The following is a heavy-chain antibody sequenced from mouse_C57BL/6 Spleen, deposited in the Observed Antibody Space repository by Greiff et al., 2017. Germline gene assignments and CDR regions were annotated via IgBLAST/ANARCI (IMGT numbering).Heavy chain of an antibody. V-gene: IGHV5-4*01. D-gene: IGHD2-4*01. J-gene: IGHJ4*01. CDR3: ARDRYDYDNYAMDY. Sequence: EVMLVESGGGLVKPGGSLKLSCAASGFTFSSYAMSWVRQTPEKRLEWVATISDGGSYTYYPDNVKGRFTISRDNAKNNLYLQMSHLKSEDTAMYYCARDRYDYDNYAMDYWGQGTSVTVSS. CDR1: GFTFSSYA. CDR2: ISDGGSYT.